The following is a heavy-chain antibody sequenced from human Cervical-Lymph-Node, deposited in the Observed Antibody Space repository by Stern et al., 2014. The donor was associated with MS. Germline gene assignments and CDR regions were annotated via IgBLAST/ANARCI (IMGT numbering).Heavy chain of an antibody. CDR1: GFTVSRDY. CDR3: ARDTSSPERSDW. V-gene: IGHV3-53*01. CDR2: ITNVGST. J-gene: IGHJ4*02. D-gene: IGHD1-1*01. Sequence: VQLVQSGGGVIQPGGSLRLSCTASGFTVSRDYMTWVRQTPGKGLEWVSLITNVGSTFYTDSVKCRFPISRDDSKNTVYLHMTSLRAEDTAMYYCARDTSSPERSDWWGQGTLVTVSS.